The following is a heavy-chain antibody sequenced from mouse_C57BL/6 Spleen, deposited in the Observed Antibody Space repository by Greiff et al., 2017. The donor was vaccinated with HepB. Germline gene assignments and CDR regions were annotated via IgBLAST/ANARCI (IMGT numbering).Heavy chain of an antibody. D-gene: IGHD2-14*01. V-gene: IGHV1-59*01. Sequence: QVQLQQPGAELVRPGTSVKLSCKASGYTFTSYWMHWVKQRPGQGLEWIGVIDPSDSYTNYNQKFKGKATLTVDTSSSTAYMQLSSLTSEDSAVYFCARRGVRYAMDYWGQGTSVTVSS. CDR3: ARRGVRYAMDY. J-gene: IGHJ4*01. CDR2: IDPSDSYT. CDR1: GYTFTSYW.